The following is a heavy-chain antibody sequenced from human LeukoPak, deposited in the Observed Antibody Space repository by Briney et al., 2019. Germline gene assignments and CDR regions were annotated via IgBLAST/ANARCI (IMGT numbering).Heavy chain of an antibody. D-gene: IGHD2-2*01. V-gene: IGHV3-30-3*01. CDR3: ARGRRGSPAVNFDY. CDR1: GFTFSSYA. J-gene: IGHJ4*02. Sequence: GGSLRLSCAASGFTFSSYAMHWVRQAPGKGLEWVAVISYDGSNKYYADSVKGRFTISRDNSKNTLYLQMNSLRAKDTAVYYCARGRRGSPAVNFDYWGQGTLVTVSS. CDR2: ISYDGSNK.